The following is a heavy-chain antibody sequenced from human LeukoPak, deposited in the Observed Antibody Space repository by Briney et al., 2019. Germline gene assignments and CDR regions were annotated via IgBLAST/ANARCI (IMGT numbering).Heavy chain of an antibody. Sequence: GGSLRLSCAASGFTFSSYSMNWVRQAPGKGLEWVSYISSSGSYIYYADSMKGRFTISRDNAQNSLYLQMNSLRAEDTAVYYCARVDGAMGSLDYWGQGMLVTVSS. CDR2: ISSSGSYI. CDR3: ARVDGAMGSLDY. CDR1: GFTFSSYS. V-gene: IGHV3-21*01. D-gene: IGHD5-18*01. J-gene: IGHJ4*02.